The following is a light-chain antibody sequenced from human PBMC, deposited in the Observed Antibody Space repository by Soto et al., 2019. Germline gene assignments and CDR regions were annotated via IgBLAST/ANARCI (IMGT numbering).Light chain of an antibody. Sequence: QSVLTQPPSASGTPGPRVTISCSGSSSNIGSNNVNWYQQLPGTAPKLLIFNNNQRPSGVPDRFSGSKSGTSASLAISGLQSEHEANYYCASWDDGLNGWVFGGGTKLTVL. CDR1: SSNIGSNN. CDR3: ASWDDGLNGWV. CDR2: NNN. V-gene: IGLV1-44*01. J-gene: IGLJ3*02.